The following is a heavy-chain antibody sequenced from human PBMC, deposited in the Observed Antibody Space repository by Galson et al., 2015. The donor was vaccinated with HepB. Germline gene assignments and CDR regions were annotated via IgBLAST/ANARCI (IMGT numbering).Heavy chain of an antibody. D-gene: IGHD3-22*01. CDR3: ARTKYYYESSGYYPLPGY. J-gene: IGHJ4*02. CDR2: IIPIFGTA. Sequence: SVKVSCKASGGTFSSYAISWVRQAPGQGLEWMGGIIPIFGTANYAQKFQGRVTITADESTSTAYMELSSLRSEDTAVYYCARTKYYYESSGYYPLPGYWGQGTLSPSPQ. V-gene: IGHV1-69*13. CDR1: GGTFSSYA.